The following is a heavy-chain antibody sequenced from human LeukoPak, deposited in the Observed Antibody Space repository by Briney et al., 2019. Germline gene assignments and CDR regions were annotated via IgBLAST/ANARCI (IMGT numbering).Heavy chain of an antibody. CDR3: ARTITSTVTTGYFDP. Sequence: SQTLSLTCTVSGGSISSGSYYWGWIRQPAGKGLEWIGRIYTSGSTNYSPSLKSRVTISVDTSKNQFSLKLSSVTAADTAVYYCARTITSTVTTGYFDPWGQGTLVTVSS. J-gene: IGHJ5*02. V-gene: IGHV4-61*02. CDR1: GGSISSGSYY. CDR2: IYTSGST. D-gene: IGHD4-17*01.